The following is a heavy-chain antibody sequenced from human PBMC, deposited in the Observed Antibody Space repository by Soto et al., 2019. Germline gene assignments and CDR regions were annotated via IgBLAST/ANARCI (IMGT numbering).Heavy chain of an antibody. Sequence: SETLSLTCTVSGGSISSGGYYRSWIRQHPGKGLEWIGYIYYSGSTYYNPSLKSRVTISVDTSKNQFSLKLNSVTAADTAVYYCARDLWGYCGTDCYPLDVWGQGTTVTVSS. D-gene: IGHD2-21*02. CDR1: GGSISSGGYY. J-gene: IGHJ6*02. CDR2: IYYSGST. CDR3: ARDLWGYCGTDCYPLDV. V-gene: IGHV4-31*03.